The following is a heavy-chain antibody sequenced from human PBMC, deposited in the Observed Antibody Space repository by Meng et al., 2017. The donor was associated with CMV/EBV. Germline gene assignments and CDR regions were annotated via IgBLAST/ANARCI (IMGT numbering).Heavy chain of an antibody. Sequence: GSLRLSCAVYGGSFSGYYWSWIRQPPGKGLEWIGEINHSGSINYNPSLKSRVTISVDTSKNQFSLKLSSVTAADTAVYYCARGLREFYYYYGMDVWGQGTTVTVSS. D-gene: IGHD3-10*01. CDR2: INHSGSI. J-gene: IGHJ6*02. CDR3: ARGLREFYYYYGMDV. V-gene: IGHV4-34*01. CDR1: GGSFSGYY.